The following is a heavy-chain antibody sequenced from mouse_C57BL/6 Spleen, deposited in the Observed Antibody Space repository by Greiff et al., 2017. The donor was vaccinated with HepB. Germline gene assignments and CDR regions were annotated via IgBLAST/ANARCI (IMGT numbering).Heavy chain of an antibody. CDR2: IYPRSGNT. CDR3: ARSYSSSSSFAY. V-gene: IGHV1-81*01. J-gene: IGHJ3*01. Sequence: VQLQQSGAELARPGASVKLSCKASGYTFTSYGISWVKQRTGQGLEWIGEIYPRSGNTYYNEKFKGKATLTADKSSSTAYMELRSLTSEDSAVYFCARSYSSSSSFAYWGQGTLVTVSA. D-gene: IGHD2-12*01. CDR1: GYTFTSYG.